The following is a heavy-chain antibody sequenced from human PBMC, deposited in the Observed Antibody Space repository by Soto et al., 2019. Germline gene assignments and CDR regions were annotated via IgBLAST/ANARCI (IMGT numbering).Heavy chain of an antibody. J-gene: IGHJ3*02. CDR3: ARHIPSGYNDAFEI. Sequence: QITLKESGPTLVNPTQPLTLTCTFSGFSLSTSGVGVGWIRQPPGKALEWVTLIYWDDDKRYTPSLKSRITITKDTSKSQVVLTMSNMDPVDTGTYYCARHIPSGYNDAFEIWGQGTMVTVSS. V-gene: IGHV2-5*02. CDR1: GFSLSTSGVG. D-gene: IGHD3-9*01. CDR2: IYWDDDK.